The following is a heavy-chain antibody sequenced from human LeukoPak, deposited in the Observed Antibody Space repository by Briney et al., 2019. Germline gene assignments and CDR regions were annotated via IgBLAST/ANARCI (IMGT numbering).Heavy chain of an antibody. CDR1: GDSISSSSHY. CDR3: ARHYDGGPKLRMDY. J-gene: IGHJ4*02. Sequence: PSETLSLTCTVSGDSISSSSHYWGWIRQPPGKGLEWIGSIYFSGTTYYNLSLKSRVTMSADTSKNQFSLKLTSVTAADTAVYYCARHYDGGPKLRMDYWGQGTLVTVS. D-gene: IGHD2-15*01. CDR2: IYFSGTT. V-gene: IGHV4-39*01.